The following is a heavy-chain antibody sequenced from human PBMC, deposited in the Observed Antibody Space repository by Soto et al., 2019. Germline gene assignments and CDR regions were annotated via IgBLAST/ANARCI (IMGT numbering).Heavy chain of an antibody. J-gene: IGHJ6*02. CDR3: AKNRDGSYYTGTDV. CDR1: GFTFSSHA. Sequence: PGGSLRLSCAASGFTFSSHAISWVRQAPGKGLEWFSAISGTGVSTFYADSVKGRFTISRDNSKKTLYLQMNSLRVEDTAIYYCAKNRDGSYYTGTDVWRQGTTVPVSS. CDR2: ISGTGVST. V-gene: IGHV3-23*01.